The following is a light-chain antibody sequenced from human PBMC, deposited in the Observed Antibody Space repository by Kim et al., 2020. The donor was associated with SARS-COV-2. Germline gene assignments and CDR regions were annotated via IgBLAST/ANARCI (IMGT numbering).Light chain of an antibody. Sequence: ALVKEVRSTRQGDSLKSYYASWYQQTPGQAAVHVVYGKNNRPSGIQERFSGYSSGNTASLTNTGAQAEDEADYYCNSRDSSGNQVVFGGGTQLTVL. CDR2: GKN. J-gene: IGLJ2*01. CDR3: NSRDSSGNQVV. CDR1: SLKSYY. V-gene: IGLV3-19*01.